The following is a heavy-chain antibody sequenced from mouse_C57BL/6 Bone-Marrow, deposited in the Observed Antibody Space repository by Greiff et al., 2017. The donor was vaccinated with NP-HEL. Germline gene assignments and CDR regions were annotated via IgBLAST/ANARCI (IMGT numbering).Heavy chain of an antibody. CDR3: AKGTTVVAFDY. J-gene: IGHJ2*01. Sequence: VKVVESGAELVRPGASVKLSCKASGYTFTDYYINWVKQRPGQGLEWIARIYPGSGNTYYNEKFKGKATLTAEESSSTAYMQLSSLTSEDSAVYFCAKGTTVVAFDYWGQGTTLTVSS. CDR2: IYPGSGNT. D-gene: IGHD1-1*01. V-gene: IGHV1-76*01. CDR1: GYTFTDYY.